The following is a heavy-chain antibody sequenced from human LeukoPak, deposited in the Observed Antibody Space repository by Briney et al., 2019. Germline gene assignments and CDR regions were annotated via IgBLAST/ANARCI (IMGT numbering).Heavy chain of an antibody. CDR2: IIPILGIA. V-gene: IGHV1-69*04. J-gene: IGHJ4*02. CDR3: AYYYDFWSGPRFDY. CDR1: GGTFSSYA. Sequence: GASVKVSCKASGGTFSSYAISWVRQAPGQGLEWMGRIIPILGIANYAQKFQGRVTITADKSTSTAYMELSSLRSEDTAVYYCAYYYDFWSGPRFDYWGQGTLVTVSS. D-gene: IGHD3-3*01.